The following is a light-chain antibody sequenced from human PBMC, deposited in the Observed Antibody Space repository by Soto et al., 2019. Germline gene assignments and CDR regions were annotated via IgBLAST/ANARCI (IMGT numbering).Light chain of an antibody. J-gene: IGLJ1*01. CDR1: NIGSKI. Sequence: SYELPQPLSVSVALGQTAKITCGGNNIGSKIVQWYQQKPGQAPVLVIYRDSTRPSGIPERFSGSNSGNTATLTISRAQAGAEADYYCQVWDSSTANYVFGTGTKLTVL. V-gene: IGLV3-9*01. CDR3: QVWDSSTANYV. CDR2: RDS.